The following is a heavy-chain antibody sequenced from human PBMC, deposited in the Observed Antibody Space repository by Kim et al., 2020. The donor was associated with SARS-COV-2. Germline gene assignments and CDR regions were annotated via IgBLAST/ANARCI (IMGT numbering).Heavy chain of an antibody. Sequence: TKYNPSLKSRVTMSVNTSKNKFSLKLSSVTDADTAMYYCARGRLGYCSGGSCYDDAFDIWDQGTMFTVSS. CDR2: T. CDR3: ARGRLGYCSGGSCYDDAFDI. D-gene: IGHD2-15*01. J-gene: IGHJ3*02. V-gene: IGHV4-4*07.